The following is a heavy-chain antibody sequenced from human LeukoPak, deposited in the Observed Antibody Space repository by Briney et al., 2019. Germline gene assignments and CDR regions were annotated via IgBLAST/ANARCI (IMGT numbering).Heavy chain of an antibody. J-gene: IGHJ3*02. D-gene: IGHD1-1*01. CDR1: GFTFSSYA. CDR3: AKGTRGYAFDI. Sequence: GGSLRLSCAGSGFTFSSYAMTWVRQAPGTGLEWVSSISRSDGTTYYAESVKGRFTISRDNSKNTLYLQMNSLRAEDTAVYYCAKGTRGYAFDIWGQGTMVTVSS. V-gene: IGHV3-23*01. CDR2: ISRSDGTT.